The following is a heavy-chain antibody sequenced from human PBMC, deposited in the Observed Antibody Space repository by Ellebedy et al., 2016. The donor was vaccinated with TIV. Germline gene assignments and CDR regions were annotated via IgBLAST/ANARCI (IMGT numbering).Heavy chain of an antibody. CDR1: ADSISGSNCY. CDR2: IYYSGVT. V-gene: IGHV4-39*07. CDR3: ARVETVDTFHYDS. Sequence: MPSETLSFTCTVSADSISGSNCYWGWIRQPPGKGLEWIGNIYYSGVTYYNPSLKSRVTISVDTSKNQFSLRLSSVTAADTAVYYCARVETVDTFHYDSWGQGTLVTVSS. J-gene: IGHJ4*02. D-gene: IGHD2/OR15-2a*01.